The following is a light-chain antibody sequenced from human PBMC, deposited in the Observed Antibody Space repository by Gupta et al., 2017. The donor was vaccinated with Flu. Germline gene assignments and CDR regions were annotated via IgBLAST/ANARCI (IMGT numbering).Light chain of an antibody. J-gene: IGLJ1*01. Sequence: LVLTQSPSASASLGASVQLTCTLHSGRTMDAIAWHQPRPARGPRFLMKLNYDESHRKGAAVPGRFSGSSSGTARSLTISVRKEEEEADYYHQTVVPGSLYVFGTGTKVTVL. CDR1: SGRTMDA. CDR2: LNYDESH. V-gene: IGLV4-69*01. CDR3: QTVVPGSLYV.